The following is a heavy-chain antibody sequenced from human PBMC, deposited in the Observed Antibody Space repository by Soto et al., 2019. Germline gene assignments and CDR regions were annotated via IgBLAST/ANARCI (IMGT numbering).Heavy chain of an antibody. CDR1: GGAISTYY. V-gene: IGHV4-4*07. J-gene: IGHJ5*02. CDR3: ARGQRFSDWFDP. Sequence: KTSETLSFTCTVSGGAISTYYWTWIRQPAGKGLEWIGRIYSSGSTKYNPSLQSRVTMSLDTSNNQFSLRLTSVTAADTAVYYCARGQRFSDWFDPWGQGTLVTVSS. D-gene: IGHD3-3*01. CDR2: IYSSGST.